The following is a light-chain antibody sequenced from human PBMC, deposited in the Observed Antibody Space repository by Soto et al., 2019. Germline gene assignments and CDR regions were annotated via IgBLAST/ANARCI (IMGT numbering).Light chain of an antibody. CDR3: SSYAASNNFYFV. J-gene: IGLJ3*02. CDR1: SSDVGGYNY. Sequence: QSVLTQPPSASGSPGQSVTISCTGTSSDVGGYNYVSRYQQYPGRAPKLMIYEVTKRPSGVPDRFSGSKSGNTASLTVSGLQAEDEADYYCSSYAASNNFYFVFGGGTKLTVL. CDR2: EVT. V-gene: IGLV2-8*01.